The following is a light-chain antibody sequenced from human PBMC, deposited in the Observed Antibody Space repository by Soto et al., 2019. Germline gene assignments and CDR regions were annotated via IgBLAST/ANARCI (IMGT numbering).Light chain of an antibody. V-gene: IGKV3-20*01. CDR2: NSS. Sequence: EIVLTQSPGTLSLSPGERATLSCRASQTVRNNYLAWYQQKPGQAPRLLIYNSSTRPTGIPARFSGSGSGTAFSLTIRRLEPEDFAIYFCQQYRDLPQTFGLGTRVEI. CDR1: QTVRNNY. J-gene: IGKJ1*01. CDR3: QQYRDLPQT.